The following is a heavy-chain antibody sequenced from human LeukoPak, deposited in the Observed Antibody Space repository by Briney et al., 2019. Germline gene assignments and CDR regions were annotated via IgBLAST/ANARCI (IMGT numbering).Heavy chain of an antibody. Sequence: PGGSLRLYYATSGFTFSNYGIHWVRQAPGKGLEWVAVVSSDGIVQRYADSVKGRFTISRDNSKKTLYLQMNSLRGDDAAVYHCVKEGTAHVSSWYDYGGQGTLVTVSS. D-gene: IGHD6-13*01. CDR2: VSSDGIVQ. CDR1: GFTFSNYG. J-gene: IGHJ4*02. CDR3: VKEGTAHVSSWYDY. V-gene: IGHV3-30*18.